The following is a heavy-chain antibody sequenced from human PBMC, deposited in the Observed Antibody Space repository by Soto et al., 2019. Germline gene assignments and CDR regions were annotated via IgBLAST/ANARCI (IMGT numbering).Heavy chain of an antibody. D-gene: IGHD6-13*01. Sequence: PSNTLSLTCAVSGGSNSSSNWWRWVRQPPGKGLEWIGEIYHSGSTNYIPSLKSPVTISVDKSKNQFSLKLSSVTAANTAVYYCASHKIAAGFFDYWGQGTLVTVSS. CDR3: ASHKIAAGFFDY. CDR2: IYHSGST. V-gene: IGHV4-4*02. CDR1: GGSNSSSNW. J-gene: IGHJ4*02.